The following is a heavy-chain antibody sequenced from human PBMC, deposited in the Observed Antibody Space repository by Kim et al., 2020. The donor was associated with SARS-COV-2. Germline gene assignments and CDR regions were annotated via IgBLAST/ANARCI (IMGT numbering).Heavy chain of an antibody. CDR1: RFTFSRFG. CDR2: ISYDGSNQ. J-gene: IGHJ4*02. CDR3: AKERQENYFDF. V-gene: IGHV3-30*18. Sequence: GGSLRLSCAASRFTFSRFGMHWVRQAPGKGLEWVAAISYDGSNQYYADSVKGRVTISRDNSKNTLYLQLNSLRAEDTAVYYCAKERQENYFDFCGQGTLVTVSS.